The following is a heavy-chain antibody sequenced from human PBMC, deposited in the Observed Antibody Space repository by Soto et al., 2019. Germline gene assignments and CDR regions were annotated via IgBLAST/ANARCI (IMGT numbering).Heavy chain of an antibody. D-gene: IGHD6-6*01. CDR3: VRQHSSSSWLFDP. J-gene: IGHJ5*02. CDR1: GGSISSYY. Sequence: PSETLSLTCTVSGGSISSYYWSWIRQPPGKGLEWIGYIYYSGSTNYNPSLKSRVTISVDTSKNQFSLKLSSVTAADTAVYYCVRQHSSSSWLFDPWGQGTLVTVSS. CDR2: IYYSGST. V-gene: IGHV4-59*08.